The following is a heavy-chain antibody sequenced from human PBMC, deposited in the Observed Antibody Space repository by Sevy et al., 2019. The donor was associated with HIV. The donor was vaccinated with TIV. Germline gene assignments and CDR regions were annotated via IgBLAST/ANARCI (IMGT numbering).Heavy chain of an antibody. J-gene: IGHJ4*02. CDR2: LDNSGDNT. Sequence: GGSLRLSCAASGFTFDNYAMTWVRQTPGKGLEWVSTLDNSGDNTYNADSVKGRFTISRDNSKNTLYLQMDSLRAEETAIYYCANAGGGWNYFDSSGQGTLVTVSS. CDR3: ANAGGGWNYFDS. D-gene: IGHD6-19*01. CDR1: GFTFDNYA. V-gene: IGHV3-23*01.